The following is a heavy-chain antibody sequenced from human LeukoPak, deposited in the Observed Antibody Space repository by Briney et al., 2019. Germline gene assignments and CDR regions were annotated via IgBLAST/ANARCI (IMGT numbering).Heavy chain of an antibody. V-gene: IGHV4-59*08. Sequence: SETLSLTCTVSGGTITGYHWTWFGQPQGKGLGWSGLFDYSGGANYNPSLKSRVTISVDTSKNQFSLKLSSVTAADTAVYYCARSGPLTNVHLDSSGYRQGYFDYWGQGTLVTVSS. CDR3: ARSGPLTNVHLDSSGYRQGYFDY. CDR2: FDYSGGA. D-gene: IGHD3-22*01. CDR1: GGTITGYH. J-gene: IGHJ4*02.